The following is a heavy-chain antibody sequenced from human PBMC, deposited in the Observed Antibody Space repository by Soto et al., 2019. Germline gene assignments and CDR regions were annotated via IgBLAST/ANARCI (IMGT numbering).Heavy chain of an antibody. V-gene: IGHV4-30-2*01. Sequence: SETLPHTWAVSGGSISSGGSSWSWIRQPPGKGLEWIGYIYHSGSTYYNPSLKSRVTISVDRSKNQFSLKLSSVTAADTAVYYCARAGDSSGPVALGYWGQGTLVTVSS. CDR2: IYHSGST. CDR1: GGSISSGGSS. CDR3: ARAGDSSGPVALGY. D-gene: IGHD6-19*01. J-gene: IGHJ4*02.